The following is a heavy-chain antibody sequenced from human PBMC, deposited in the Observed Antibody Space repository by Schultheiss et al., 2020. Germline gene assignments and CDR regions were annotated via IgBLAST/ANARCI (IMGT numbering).Heavy chain of an antibody. J-gene: IGHJ4*02. CDR1: GFTFDDYA. CDR2: ISWNSGSI. D-gene: IGHD3-16*02. CDR3: ARSDDYVWGSYRYTGTGFYFDY. V-gene: IGHV3-9*01. Sequence: SLKISCAASGFTFDDYAMHWVRQAPGKGLEWVSGISWNSGSIGYADSVKGRFTISRDNAKNSLYLQMNSLRAEDTAVYYCARSDDYVWGSYRYTGTGFYFDYWGQGTLVTVSS.